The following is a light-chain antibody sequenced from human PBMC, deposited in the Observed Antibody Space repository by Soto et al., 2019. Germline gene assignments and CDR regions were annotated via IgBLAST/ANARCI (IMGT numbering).Light chain of an antibody. V-gene: IGLV1-44*01. CDR2: SNN. Sequence: QAVVTQPPSASGTPGQRVSISCSGCSSNIGSNSVNWYQQLPGTAPKLLIYSNNQRPSGVPDRISGSKSGTSASLAISGLQSEDEADYYCAAWDDRLNGPVFGTGTKVTVL. CDR3: AAWDDRLNGPV. CDR1: SSNIGSNS. J-gene: IGLJ1*01.